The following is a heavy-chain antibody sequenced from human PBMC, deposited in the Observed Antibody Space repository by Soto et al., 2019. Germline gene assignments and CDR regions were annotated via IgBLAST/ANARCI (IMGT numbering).Heavy chain of an antibody. CDR3: ARDGRGYSGYDWGVPLDV. CDR1: EFTFSTYS. J-gene: IGHJ6*02. Sequence: EVQLVESGGGLVQPGGSLRLSCAAYEFTFSTYSMNWVRQAPGKGLEWVSYITSSSGTIYYADSVKGRFTISRDNAKNSLYLQMNSLRDEDTAVYYCARDGRGYSGYDWGVPLDVWGQGTTVTVS. CDR2: ITSSSGTI. D-gene: IGHD5-12*01. V-gene: IGHV3-48*02.